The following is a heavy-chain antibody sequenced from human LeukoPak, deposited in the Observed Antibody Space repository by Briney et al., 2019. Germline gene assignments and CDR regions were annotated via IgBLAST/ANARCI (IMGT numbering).Heavy chain of an antibody. V-gene: IGHV4-59*01. D-gene: IGHD3-22*01. J-gene: IGHJ4*02. CDR3: ARYYYDSSGYYYFDY. CDR1: GGSISSCY. CDR2: IYYSGST. Sequence: SETLSLTCIVSGGSISSCYWSWIRQPPGKGLEWIGYIYYSGSTNYNPSLKSRVTISVDTSENQFSLKLSSVTAADTAVYYCARYYYDSSGYYYFDYWGQGTLVTVSS.